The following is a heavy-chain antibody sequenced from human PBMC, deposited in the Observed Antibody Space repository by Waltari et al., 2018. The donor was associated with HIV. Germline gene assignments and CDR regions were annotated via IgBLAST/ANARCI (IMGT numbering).Heavy chain of an antibody. J-gene: IGHJ4*02. D-gene: IGHD4-17*01. V-gene: IGHV3-48*04. CDR2: VAGTPGHA. Sequence: EVELVGSGGGLVHPGGSLSLSCVGCAFPFTTPGLNWVRQAPGKGLEWVSFVAGTPGHAYYADSVKGRFTISRDNAQNSAFLQMNSLRVEDTAIYYCVKSVDYFRFDVWDQGTLVTVSS. CDR3: VKSVDYFRFDV. CDR1: AFPFTTPG.